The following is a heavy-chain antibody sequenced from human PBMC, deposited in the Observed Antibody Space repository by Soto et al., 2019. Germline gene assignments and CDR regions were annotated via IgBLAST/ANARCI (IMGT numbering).Heavy chain of an antibody. CDR3: ARGLITGSHYSGGWYYFDS. V-gene: IGHV4-34*01. CDR1: GESFSGYI. D-gene: IGHD6-19*01. CDR2: INHSGSA. Sequence: PSETLSLTCAVYGESFSGYIWTWIRQTPGKGLQWIGQINHSGSAYYNPSLKSQVTISVHTSNSQFSLELSSVTAADTAVYYCARGLITGSHYSGGWYYFDSWGQGTQVTVS. J-gene: IGHJ4*02.